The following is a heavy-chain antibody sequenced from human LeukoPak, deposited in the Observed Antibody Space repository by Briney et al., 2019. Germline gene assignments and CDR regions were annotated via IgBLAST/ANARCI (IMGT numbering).Heavy chain of an antibody. V-gene: IGHV3-7*01. J-gene: IGHJ4*02. CDR2: IKQDGSAK. CDR3: ARVEASGYDYGAFDY. CDR1: GFTFNRYW. Sequence: GGSLRLSCAASGFTFNRYWMSWVRQAPGKELQWVANIKQDGSAKYYVDSVKGRFTISRDNAKKSLYLQMNSLRAEDTAVYYCARVEASGYDYGAFDYWGQGTLVTVSS. D-gene: IGHD5-12*01.